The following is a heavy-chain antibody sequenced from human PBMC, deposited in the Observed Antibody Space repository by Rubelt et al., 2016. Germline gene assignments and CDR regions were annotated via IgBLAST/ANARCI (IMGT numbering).Heavy chain of an antibody. CDR2: IYYSGST. Sequence: RGSYYWSWIRQPPGKGLEWIGYIYYSGSTNYNPSLKSRVTISVDTSKNQFSLKLSSVTASDTAVYYCARVVGCSGGSRYSLAWFDTWGQGTLVTVSS. CDR1: RGSYY. CDR3: ARVVGCSGGSRYSLAWFDT. V-gene: IGHV4-61*01. J-gene: IGHJ5*02. D-gene: IGHD2-15*01.